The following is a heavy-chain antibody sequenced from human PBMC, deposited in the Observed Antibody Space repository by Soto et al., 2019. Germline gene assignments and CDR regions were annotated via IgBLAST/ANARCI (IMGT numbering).Heavy chain of an antibody. V-gene: IGHV3-48*01. CDR1: GFTFSNHV. CDR3: VNGDYY. J-gene: IGHJ4*02. D-gene: IGHD4-17*01. Sequence: EEQLVESGGGLVQPGGSLRLSCAASGFTFSNHVMNWVRQATGRGLECVSSINRAFNTYYADSVKGRFTISRDNAKDSLYLQMNRLRADDTAVYYCVNGDYYVGQGTLVTVSS. CDR2: INRAFNT.